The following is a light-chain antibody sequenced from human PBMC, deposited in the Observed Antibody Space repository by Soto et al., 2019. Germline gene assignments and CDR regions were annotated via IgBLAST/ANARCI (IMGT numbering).Light chain of an antibody. J-gene: IGLJ1*01. CDR1: SGHSSYA. V-gene: IGLV4-69*01. CDR3: QTWGTGIRV. Sequence: QPVLTQSPSASASLGASVKLTCTLSSGHSSYAIAWHQQQPEKGPRYLMKLNSDGSHSKGDGIPDLFSGSSSGAERYLTISSLQSEDEADYYCQTWGTGIRVFGTGTKVTVL. CDR2: LNSDGSH.